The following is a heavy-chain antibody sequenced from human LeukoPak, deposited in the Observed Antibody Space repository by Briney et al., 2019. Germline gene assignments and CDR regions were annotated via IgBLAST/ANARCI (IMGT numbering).Heavy chain of an antibody. V-gene: IGHV3-33*01. Sequence: GGSPRLSCAASGITFSSHGFHWVRQAPGKGLEWVAVIWYDGSKKYYADSVKGRFTISRDGSKNTLYLQMNSLRAEDTAVYYCARDLSYGSLDFDYWGQGTLVTVSS. D-gene: IGHD5-18*01. CDR1: GITFSSHG. CDR3: ARDLSYGSLDFDY. J-gene: IGHJ4*02. CDR2: IWYDGSKK.